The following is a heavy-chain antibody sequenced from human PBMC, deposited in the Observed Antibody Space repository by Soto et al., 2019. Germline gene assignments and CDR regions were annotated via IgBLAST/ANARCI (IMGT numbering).Heavy chain of an antibody. CDR1: GGSFSGYY. CDR2: INHSGST. Sequence: SETLSLTCAVYGGSFSGYYWSWIRQPPGKGLEWIGEINHSGSTNYNPSLKSRVTISVDTSKNQFSLKLSSVTAADTAVYYCARVVRIFGVVTHNWFDPWGQGTLVTVSS. J-gene: IGHJ5*02. CDR3: ARVVRIFGVVTHNWFDP. V-gene: IGHV4-34*01. D-gene: IGHD3-3*01.